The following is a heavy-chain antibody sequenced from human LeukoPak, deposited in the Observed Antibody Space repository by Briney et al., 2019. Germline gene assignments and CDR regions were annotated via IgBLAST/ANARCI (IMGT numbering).Heavy chain of an antibody. Sequence: SETLSLTCTVSGGSISSGSYYWSWIRQPAGKGLEWIGRIYTSGSTNYNPSLKSRVTISVDTSKNQFSLKLSSVTAADTAVYYCARAPVSDRRGNWFDPWGQGTLVTVSS. CDR1: GGSISSGSYY. V-gene: IGHV4-61*02. J-gene: IGHJ5*02. CDR3: ARAPVSDRRGNWFDP. CDR2: IYTSGST.